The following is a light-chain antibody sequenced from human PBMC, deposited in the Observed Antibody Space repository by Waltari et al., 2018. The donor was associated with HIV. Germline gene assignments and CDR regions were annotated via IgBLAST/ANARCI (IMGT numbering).Light chain of an antibody. J-gene: IGLJ2*01. Sequence: SYVLTQPPSVSVPPGKTARLTCGGENIGSKSVNWYQKQPGQAPGMVIYHDTDRPSGIPDRFSGSNSEDTATLTIRRVEAGDEADYFCQVWDTNTDQYVIFGGGTNLAV. V-gene: IGLV3-21*01. CDR1: NIGSKS. CDR3: QVWDTNTDQYVI. CDR2: HDT.